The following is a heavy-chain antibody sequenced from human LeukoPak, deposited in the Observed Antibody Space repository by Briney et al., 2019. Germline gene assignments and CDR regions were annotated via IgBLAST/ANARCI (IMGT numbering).Heavy chain of an antibody. D-gene: IGHD1-1*01. Sequence: GGSLRLSCAASGFTFSSYWMTWVRQAPGKGLEWVANINQDESEKYYVDSVKGRFTISRDNAKDSLYLQMNSLRIEDTAIYYCARDPYNGAYSEGYYYYYMDVWGKGTTVTVSS. CDR1: GFTFSSYW. J-gene: IGHJ6*03. CDR2: INQDESEK. V-gene: IGHV3-7*01. CDR3: ARDPYNGAYSEGYYYYYMDV.